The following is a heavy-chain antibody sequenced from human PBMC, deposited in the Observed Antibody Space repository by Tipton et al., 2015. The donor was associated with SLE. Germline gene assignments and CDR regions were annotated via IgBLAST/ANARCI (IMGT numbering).Heavy chain of an antibody. CDR2: IFYSGST. J-gene: IGHJ6*03. Sequence: TLSLTCSVSGVSISSFSYYWGWIRQPPGKGLEWIGSIFYSGSTYYNPSLKSRVTISVDRSKNQFSLKLSSVTAADTAVYYCARGAAGYYYYMDVWGKGTTVTVSS. CDR3: ARGAAGYYYYMDV. CDR1: GVSISSFSYY. D-gene: IGHD6-13*01. V-gene: IGHV4-39*07.